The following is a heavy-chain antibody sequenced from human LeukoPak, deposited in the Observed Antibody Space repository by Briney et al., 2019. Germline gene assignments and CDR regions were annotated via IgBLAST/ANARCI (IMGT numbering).Heavy chain of an antibody. V-gene: IGHV4-34*01. CDR1: GGSLSGYY. Sequence: SAETLSLTCAVYGGSLSGYYWSWIRQPPGKGLEWLGEIQHSGSTNYNPSLRSRITISVDTSKNQFSLKLSSVTAADTALYYCARPRGPRPFFYFDYWGQGTQVTVSS. CDR3: ARPRGPRPFFYFDY. CDR2: IQHSGST. D-gene: IGHD3-10*01. J-gene: IGHJ4*02.